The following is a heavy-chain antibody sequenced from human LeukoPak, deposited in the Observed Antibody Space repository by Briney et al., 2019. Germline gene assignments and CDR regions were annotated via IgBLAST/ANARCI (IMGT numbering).Heavy chain of an antibody. J-gene: IGHJ4*02. CDR1: GYTFTGYY. CDR3: ARVNGDYPLDY. D-gene: IGHD4-17*01. Sequence: ASVKVSCKASGYTFTGYYMHWVRQAPGQGLEWMGWINPNSGGTNYAQKFQGRVTMTRDTSISTVYMELSSLRSEDTAVYYCARVNGDYPLDYWGQGTLVTVSS. V-gene: IGHV1-2*02. CDR2: INPNSGGT.